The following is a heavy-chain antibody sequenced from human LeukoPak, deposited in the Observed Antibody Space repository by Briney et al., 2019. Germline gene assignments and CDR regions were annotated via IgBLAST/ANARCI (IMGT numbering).Heavy chain of an antibody. CDR2: MYYSGTT. D-gene: IGHD6-6*01. Sequence: PSQTLSLTCTVSGGSISSSDYYWNWIRQPPGAGLEWIGYMYYSGTTYYNPSLKSRVSISIDTSKNHFSLSLSSVTAADTAVYHCARSIAVRRFDYWGQGALVTVSS. CDR3: ARSIAVRRFDY. CDR1: GGSISSSDYY. J-gene: IGHJ4*02. V-gene: IGHV4-30-4*01.